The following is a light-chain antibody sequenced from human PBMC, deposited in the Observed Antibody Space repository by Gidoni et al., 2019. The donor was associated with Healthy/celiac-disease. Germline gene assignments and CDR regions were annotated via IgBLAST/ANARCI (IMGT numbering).Light chain of an antibody. Sequence: DIQMTQSPSSLSASVGDRVTITCRASQSNSSYLNWYHQKPGKAPTLLIYAASSLQSGVPSRFSGSGSGTAFTLTISSLQPDAFATYYCQQSYSTPLTFGGGTKVEIK. CDR1: QSNSSY. CDR3: QQSYSTPLT. V-gene: IGKV1-39*01. CDR2: AAS. J-gene: IGKJ4*01.